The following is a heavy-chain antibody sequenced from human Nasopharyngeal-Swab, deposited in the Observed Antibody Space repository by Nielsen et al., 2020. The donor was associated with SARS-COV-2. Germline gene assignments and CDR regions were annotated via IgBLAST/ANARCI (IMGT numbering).Heavy chain of an antibody. J-gene: IGHJ6*03. V-gene: IGHV3-21*01. Sequence: GGSLRLSCAASGFTFSSYSMNWVRKAPGKGLEWVSSISSSSSYIYYADSVKGRFTISRDNAKNSLYLQMNSLRAEDTAVYYCARDAIIAAAGTRKPGYMDVWGKGTTVTVSS. CDR1: GFTFSSYS. CDR3: ARDAIIAAAGTRKPGYMDV. D-gene: IGHD6-13*01. CDR2: ISSSSSYI.